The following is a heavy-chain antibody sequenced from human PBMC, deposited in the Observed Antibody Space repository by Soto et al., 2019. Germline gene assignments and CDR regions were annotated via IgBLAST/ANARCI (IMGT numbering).Heavy chain of an antibody. D-gene: IGHD2-2*01. CDR2: IFSSDSSA. J-gene: IGHJ4*02. Sequence: GESLKLSCKASGFTFSSYSLGWVRHMPGKGLQWMGNIFSSDSSAKYSPSFVGQVTISVDRSINTAYLQWSSLKASDTAIYYCGTWRGSSWFDYWGPGTLVTVSA. CDR3: GTWRGSSWFDY. V-gene: IGHV5-51*01. CDR1: GFTFSSYS.